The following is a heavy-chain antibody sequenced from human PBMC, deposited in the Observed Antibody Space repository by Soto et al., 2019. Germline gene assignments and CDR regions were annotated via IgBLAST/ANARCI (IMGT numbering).Heavy chain of an antibody. CDR1: GFTFGDYA. D-gene: IGHD5-18*01. CDR3: TRGRSNTAMVMYYYYGMDV. J-gene: IGHJ6*02. V-gene: IGHV3-49*03. CDR2: IRSKAYGGTT. Sequence: PGGSLRLSCTASGFTFGDYAMSWFRQAPGKGLEWVGFIRSKAYGGTTEYAASVKGRFTISRDDSKSIAYLQMNSLKTEDTAVYYCTRGRSNTAMVMYYYYGMDVWGQGTTVTVSS.